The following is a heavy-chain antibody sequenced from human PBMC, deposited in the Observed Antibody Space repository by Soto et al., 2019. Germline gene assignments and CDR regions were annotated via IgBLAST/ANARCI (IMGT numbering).Heavy chain of an antibody. J-gene: IGHJ6*02. CDR1: GYTFTSYA. D-gene: IGHD3-16*01. Sequence: ASVKVFCKASGYTFTSYAMHWVRQAPGQRLEWMGWINAGNGNTKYSQKFQGRVTITRDTSASTAYMELSSLRSEDTAVYYCARETVWRSRDYYYGMDVWGQGTTVTVSS. CDR2: INAGNGNT. V-gene: IGHV1-3*01. CDR3: ARETVWRSRDYYYGMDV.